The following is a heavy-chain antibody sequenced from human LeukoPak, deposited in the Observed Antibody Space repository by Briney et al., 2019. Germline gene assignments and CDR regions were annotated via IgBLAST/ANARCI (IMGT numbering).Heavy chain of an antibody. CDR2: IYYSGST. Sequence: SETLSLTCTVSGGSISSYYWSWIRQPPGKGLEWIGYIYYSGSTKYDPSLKGRVTISVDTSKNQFSLKLSSVTAADTAVYYCARHFFVGAEDAFDIWGQGTMVTVSS. CDR1: GGSISSYY. D-gene: IGHD2/OR15-2a*01. CDR3: ARHFFVGAEDAFDI. J-gene: IGHJ3*02. V-gene: IGHV4-59*08.